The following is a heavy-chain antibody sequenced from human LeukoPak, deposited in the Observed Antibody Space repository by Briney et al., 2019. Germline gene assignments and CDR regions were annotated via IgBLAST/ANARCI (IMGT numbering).Heavy chain of an antibody. CDR2: IYYTGGT. D-gene: IGHD6-6*01. J-gene: IGHJ5*02. CDR3: ARHMIDSSSPGWFDP. CDR1: GGPITTSSYY. Sequence: PSETLSLTCSVSGGPITTSSYYWGWIRQPPEKGLVWIGSIYYTGGTYYSPSLKSRVTISVDTSKNQFSLKLSSVTAADTAVYYCARHMIDSSSPGWFDPWGQGTLVTVSS. V-gene: IGHV4-39*01.